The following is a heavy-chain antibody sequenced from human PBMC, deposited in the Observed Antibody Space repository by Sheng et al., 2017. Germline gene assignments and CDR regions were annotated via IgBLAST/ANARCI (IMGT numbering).Heavy chain of an antibody. CDR1: GFTFSSYA. CDR3: AKDLPDGESYYYYYYGMDV. D-gene: IGHD3-10*01. J-gene: IGHJ6*02. CDR2: ISGSGGST. Sequence: EVQLLESGGGLVQPGGSLRLSCAASGFTFSSYAMSWVRQAPGKGLEWVSAISGSGGSTYYADSVKGRFTISRDNSKNTLYLQMNSLRAEDTAVYYCAKDLPDGESYYYYYYGMDVWGQGTTVTVSS. V-gene: IGHV3-23*01.